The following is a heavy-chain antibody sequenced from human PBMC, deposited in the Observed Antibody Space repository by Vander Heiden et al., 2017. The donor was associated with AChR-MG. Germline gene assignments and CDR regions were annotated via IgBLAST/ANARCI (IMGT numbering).Heavy chain of an antibody. D-gene: IGHD3-16*01. CDR3: AKDSRLGEFDY. CDR2: IRYDGSNK. J-gene: IGHJ4*02. Sequence: QVQLVESGGGVVQPGGSLTLSCAASGVTFSSDGMHWVRQAPGKGLEWVAFIRYDGSNKYYADSVKGRFTISRDNSKNTLYLQMNSLRAEDTAVYYCAKDSRLGEFDYWGQGTLVTVSS. CDR1: GVTFSSDG. V-gene: IGHV3-30*02.